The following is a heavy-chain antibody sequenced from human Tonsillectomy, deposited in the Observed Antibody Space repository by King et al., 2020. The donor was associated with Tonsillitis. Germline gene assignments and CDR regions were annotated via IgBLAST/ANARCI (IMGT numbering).Heavy chain of an antibody. J-gene: IGHJ2*01. CDR1: GFTFSSYA. V-gene: IGHV3-30-3*01. CDR2: ISYDGSNK. CDR3: ARGSSGWEYWYFDL. Sequence: QLVQSGVGVVQPGRSLRLSCAASGFTFSSYAMHWVRQAPGKGLEWVAVISYDGSNKYYADSVKGRFTISRDNSKNTLYLQMNSLRAEDMAVYYCARGSSGWEYWYFDLWGRGILVTVSS. D-gene: IGHD6-19*01.